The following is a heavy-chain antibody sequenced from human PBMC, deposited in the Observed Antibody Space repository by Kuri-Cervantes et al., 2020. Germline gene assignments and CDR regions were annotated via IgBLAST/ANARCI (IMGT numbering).Heavy chain of an antibody. D-gene: IGHD4-23*01. V-gene: IGHV3-21*04. Sequence: GGSLRLSCAASVFTFSSYRMNCVRQATGKGLEWFSSISSSSSYIYYADSVKGRFTISRDNAKNSLYLQMTSLRAGDTYVYYCARRYGGNSEAYYGMDVWGQGTTVTVSS. CDR1: VFTFSSYR. CDR3: ARRYGGNSEAYYGMDV. CDR2: ISSSSSYI. J-gene: IGHJ6*02.